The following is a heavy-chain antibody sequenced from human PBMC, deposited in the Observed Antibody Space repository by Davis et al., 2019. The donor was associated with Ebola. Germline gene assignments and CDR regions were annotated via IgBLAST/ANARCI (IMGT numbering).Heavy chain of an antibody. CDR3: ARALAAPFPYYYYGMDV. J-gene: IGHJ6*02. CDR1: GGSFSGYY. V-gene: IGHV4-59*01. Sequence: PGGSLRLSCAVYGGSFSGYYWSWIRQPPGKGLEWIGYIYYSGSTNYNPSLKSRVTISVDTSKNQFSLKLSSVTAADTAVYYCARALAAPFPYYYYGMDVWGQGTTVTVSS. CDR2: IYYSGST. D-gene: IGHD6-13*01.